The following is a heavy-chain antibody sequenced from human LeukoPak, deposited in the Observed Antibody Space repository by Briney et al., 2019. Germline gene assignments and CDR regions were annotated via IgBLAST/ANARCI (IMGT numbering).Heavy chain of an antibody. D-gene: IGHD6-19*01. CDR1: GFTVSSYD. V-gene: IGHV3-23*01. CDR2: IRPSGDNT. Sequence: GGALRLSCAASGFTVSSYDMTWVRQAPGRGLEWVSSIRPSGDNTYYGDSVKGRFTISRDNSKNTVYLQMNNMRVDDTAVYYCARVAGWHWFDPWGQGTLVTVSS. J-gene: IGHJ5*02. CDR3: ARVAGWHWFDP.